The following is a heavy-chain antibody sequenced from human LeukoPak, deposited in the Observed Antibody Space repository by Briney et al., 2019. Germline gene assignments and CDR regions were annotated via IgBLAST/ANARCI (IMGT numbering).Heavy chain of an antibody. J-gene: IGHJ4*02. CDR3: AREDSGSYHFDY. CDR1: GFTFSSYG. D-gene: IGHD1-26*01. V-gene: IGHV3-30*02. Sequence: PGGSLRLSCAASGFTFSSYGMHWVRQAPGKGLEWVAFIRYDGSNKYYADSVKGRFTISRDNSKNTLYLQMNSLRVEDTAVYYCAREDSGSYHFDYWGQGTLVTVPS. CDR2: IRYDGSNK.